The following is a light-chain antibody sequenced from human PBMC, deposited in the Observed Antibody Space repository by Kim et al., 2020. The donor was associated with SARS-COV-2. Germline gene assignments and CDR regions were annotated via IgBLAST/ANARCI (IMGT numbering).Light chain of an antibody. V-gene: IGKV3-15*01. Sequence: DIVMTQSPATLSVSPGERATLSCRVSQSVATNLAWYQQKPGQAPRLVIYDASTRATGFSARFSGSGSGTEFTLTISSLQSEDFAVYYCQHYTNWPLTFGGGTKLEI. J-gene: IGKJ4*01. CDR1: QSVATN. CDR3: QHYTNWPLT. CDR2: DAS.